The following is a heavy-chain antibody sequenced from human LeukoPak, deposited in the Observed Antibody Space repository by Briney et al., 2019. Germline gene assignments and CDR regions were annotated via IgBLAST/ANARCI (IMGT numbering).Heavy chain of an antibody. J-gene: IGHJ4*02. CDR3: AKDPQDFYGSSGYRPERY. CDR2: ISYDGSNK. D-gene: IGHD3-22*01. CDR1: GFTFSSYA. V-gene: IGHV3-30-3*01. Sequence: GGSPRLSCAASGFTFSSYAMHWVRQAPGKGLEWVAVISYDGSNKYYADSVKGRFTISRDNSKNTLYLQMNSLRPEDTGVYYCAKDPQDFYGSSGYRPERYWGQGTLVTVSS.